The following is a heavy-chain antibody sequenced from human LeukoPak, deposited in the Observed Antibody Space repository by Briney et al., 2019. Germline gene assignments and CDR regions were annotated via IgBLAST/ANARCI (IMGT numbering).Heavy chain of an antibody. CDR3: ARGATVTYELDY. J-gene: IGHJ4*02. CDR1: GYSFTSSW. CDR2: IYPGDSDT. Sequence: GESLKISGKGSGYSFTSSWMAWVRQMPGKGLEWMGIIYPGDSDTRYSPSFQGQVTISADKHISTAYLQWSSLKASDTAMYYCARGATVTYELDYWGQGTLVTVSS. D-gene: IGHD4-17*01. V-gene: IGHV5-51*04.